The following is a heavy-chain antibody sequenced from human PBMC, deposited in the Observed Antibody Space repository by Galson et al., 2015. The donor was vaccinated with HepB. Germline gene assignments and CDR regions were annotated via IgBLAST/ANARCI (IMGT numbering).Heavy chain of an antibody. V-gene: IGHV3-33*01. Sequence: SLRLSCAASGFTFSSYGMHWVRQAPGKGLEWVAVIWYDGSNKYYADSVKGRFTISRDNSKNTLYLQMNSLRAEDTAVYYCARGLLYGSGSYYDYWGQGTLVTVSP. CDR2: IWYDGSNK. CDR1: GFTFSSYG. D-gene: IGHD3-10*01. J-gene: IGHJ4*02. CDR3: ARGLLYGSGSYYDY.